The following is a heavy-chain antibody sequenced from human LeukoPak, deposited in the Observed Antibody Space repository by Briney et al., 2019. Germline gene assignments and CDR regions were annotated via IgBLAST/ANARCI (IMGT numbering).Heavy chain of an antibody. V-gene: IGHV3-9*01. CDR2: ISWNSGSI. CDR3: AKGNAWSLQSPDWYFDL. Sequence: PGRSLRLSCAASGFTFDDYAMHWVRQVPGKGLEWVSGISWNSGSIGYADSVKGRFTISRDNAKNSLYLQMNSLRAEDTALYYCAKGNAWSLQSPDWYFDLWGRGTLVTVSS. CDR1: GFTFDDYA. D-gene: IGHD4-11*01. J-gene: IGHJ2*01.